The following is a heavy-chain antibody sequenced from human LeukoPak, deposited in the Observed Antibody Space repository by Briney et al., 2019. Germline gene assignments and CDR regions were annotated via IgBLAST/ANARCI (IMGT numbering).Heavy chain of an antibody. J-gene: IGHJ4*02. CDR1: GFTVSNNY. V-gene: IGHV3-66*01. CDR3: ARGMPATAIRPYFDS. D-gene: IGHD2-2*02. Sequence: GGSLRLSCTASGFTVSNNYMTWVRQAPGKGLEGVSVIYGSGSTFYADSVKGRFTISRDSSKNTLHLQMDSLRAEDTAVYYCARGMPATAIRPYFDSWGQGTLVTVSS. CDR2: IYGSGST.